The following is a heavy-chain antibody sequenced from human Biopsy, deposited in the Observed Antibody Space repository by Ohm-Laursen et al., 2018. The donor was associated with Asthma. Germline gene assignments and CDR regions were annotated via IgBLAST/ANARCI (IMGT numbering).Heavy chain of an antibody. CDR3: AKARCYYFYCDMEV. CDR1: GGTLNNYA. Sequence: GASVKVSCKSSGGTLNNYAINWVRQAPGQGLEWMGGISPIFGSIKYAQKFQDRVTISADVLRNTVHLELSSLRSEDTAVLYCAKARCYYFYCDMEVWGQGTTVTVSS. CDR2: ISPIFGSI. V-gene: IGHV1-69*13. J-gene: IGHJ6*02. D-gene: IGHD3-3*01.